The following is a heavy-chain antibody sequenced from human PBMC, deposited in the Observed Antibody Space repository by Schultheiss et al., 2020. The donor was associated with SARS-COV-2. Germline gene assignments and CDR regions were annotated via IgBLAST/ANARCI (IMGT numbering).Heavy chain of an antibody. CDR3: ARNLVNWDSGYDSPLPDEDY. J-gene: IGHJ4*02. CDR1: GFTFSSYS. V-gene: IGHV3-21*01. CDR2: ISSSGSYI. Sequence: GGSLRLSCAASGFTFSSYSMNWVRQAPGKGLEWVSAISSSGSYIYYADSVKGRFTISRDNAKNSLYLQMNSLRAEDTAVYYCARNLVNWDSGYDSPLPDEDYWGQGTLVTVSS. D-gene: IGHD5-12*01.